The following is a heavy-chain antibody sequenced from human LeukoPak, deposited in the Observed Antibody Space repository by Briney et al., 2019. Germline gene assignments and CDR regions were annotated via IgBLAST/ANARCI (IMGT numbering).Heavy chain of an antibody. Sequence: SVKVSCKASGGTISSHAINWVRQAPGQGLEWMGGIIPIFDTANYAEKFQGRVTMTTDTSTSTAYMELRSLRSDDTAVYYCARDGRVEQWLVPLDYWGQGTLVTVSS. CDR1: GGTISSHA. J-gene: IGHJ4*02. CDR2: IIPIFDTA. CDR3: ARDGRVEQWLVPLDY. V-gene: IGHV1-69*05. D-gene: IGHD6-19*01.